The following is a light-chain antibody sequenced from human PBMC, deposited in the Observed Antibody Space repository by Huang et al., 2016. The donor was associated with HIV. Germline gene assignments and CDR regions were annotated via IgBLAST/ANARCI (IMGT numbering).Light chain of an antibody. CDR3: QQRRNWPPYT. J-gene: IGKJ2*01. CDR1: QGVSSS. Sequence: EVVLTQSPATLSLSPGERATLSCRASQGVSSSFAWYQQKPGQAPGLLIYAAAVRATGIPARFSGSASGTEFTLTISSLEPEDFAVYYCQQRRNWPPYTFGQGTKLEIK. CDR2: AAA. V-gene: IGKV3-11*01.